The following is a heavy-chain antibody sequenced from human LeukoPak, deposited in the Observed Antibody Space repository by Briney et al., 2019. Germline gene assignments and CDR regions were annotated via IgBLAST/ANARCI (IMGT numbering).Heavy chain of an antibody. V-gene: IGHV4-34*01. CDR1: GGSFSGYY. J-gene: IGHJ5*02. D-gene: IGHD4-17*01. Sequence: SETLSLTCAVYGGSFSGYYWIWIRQPPGNGLEWIGEINHSGSTNYNPSLKSRINISVDTSKNQFSLKLSSVTAADTAVYYCARGSPSTMDPLTTVPQRDWFDPWGQGTLVTVSS. CDR2: INHSGST. CDR3: ARGSPSTMDPLTTVPQRDWFDP.